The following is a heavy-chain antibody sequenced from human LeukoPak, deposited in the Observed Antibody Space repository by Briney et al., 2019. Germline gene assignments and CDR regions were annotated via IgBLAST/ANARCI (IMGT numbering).Heavy chain of an antibody. CDR1: GGSITSNSYS. D-gene: IGHD5-18*01. CDR3: ARLRGGVQLWGD. V-gene: IGHV4-39*01. CDR2: LSHAGTN. Sequence: SSETLSLTCTVSGGSITSNSYSWGWIRQPPGKGLQWIVTLSHAGTNYYNPSLKSRVNMPVDRSKNQFSLKLTSVTATDTAVYYCARLRGGVQLWGDWGQGTLVTVSS. J-gene: IGHJ4*02.